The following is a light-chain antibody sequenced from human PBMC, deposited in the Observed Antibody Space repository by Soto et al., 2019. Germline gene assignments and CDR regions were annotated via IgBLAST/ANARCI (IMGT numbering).Light chain of an antibody. CDR1: SSNIGAGYD. CDR3: QSYDTSLSGSV. CDR2: GNS. J-gene: IGLJ1*01. V-gene: IGLV1-40*01. Sequence: QSVLTQPPSVSGTLGQRVTISCTGSSSNIGAGYDVQWYQQLPGTAPKLLIYGNSNRPSGVPDRFSGSKSGTSASLAITGLHAPDEPDYSCQSYDTSLSGSVFGTRTKVTV.